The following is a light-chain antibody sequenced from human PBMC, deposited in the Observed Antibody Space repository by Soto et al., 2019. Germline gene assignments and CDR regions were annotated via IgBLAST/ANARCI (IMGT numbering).Light chain of an antibody. CDR1: QSVSGTY. CDR2: GAS. J-gene: IGKJ2*01. CDR3: QQYDTSSYT. V-gene: IGKV3-20*01. Sequence: VLTQSPGTLSLSPGERATLSCRASQSVSGTYLTWYQQKPGQAPRRLIFGASSRASGTPDRFSGSGSGTDFTLTIIRLEPEDFAVYYCQQYDTSSYTFGQGTKLE.